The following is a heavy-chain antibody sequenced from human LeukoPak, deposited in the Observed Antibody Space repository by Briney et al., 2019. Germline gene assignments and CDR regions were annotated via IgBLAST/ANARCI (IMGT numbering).Heavy chain of an antibody. CDR2: IWYDGSNK. D-gene: IGHD3-10*01. Sequence: GGSLRLSCAASGFTFSSYGMHGVRQAPGKGLEWVAVIWYDGSNKYYADSVKGRFTISRDNSKNTLYLQMNSLRAEDTAVYYCARDLGPGVINYYFDYWGQGTLVTVSS. V-gene: IGHV3-33*01. J-gene: IGHJ4*02. CDR3: ARDLGPGVINYYFDY. CDR1: GFTFSSYG.